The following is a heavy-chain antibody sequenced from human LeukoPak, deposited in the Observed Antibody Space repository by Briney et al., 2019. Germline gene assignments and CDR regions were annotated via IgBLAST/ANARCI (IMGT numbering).Heavy chain of an antibody. CDR1: GYTFTGYY. CDR3: ARDRYYGSGSYYNAPIDY. D-gene: IGHD3-10*01. CDR2: INPNSGGT. Sequence: APVKVSCKASGYTFTGYYMHWVRQAPGQGLEWMGWINPNSGGTNYAQKFQGRVTMTRDTSISTAYMELSRLRSDDTAVYYCARDRYYGSGSYYNAPIDYWGQGTLVTVSS. V-gene: IGHV1-2*02. J-gene: IGHJ4*02.